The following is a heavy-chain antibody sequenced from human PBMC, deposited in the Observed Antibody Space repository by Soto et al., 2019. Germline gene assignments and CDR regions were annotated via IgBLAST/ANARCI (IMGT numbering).Heavy chain of an antibody. V-gene: IGHV5-10-1*01. CDR1: RYSYTNYW. Sequence: EVQLVQSGAEVKKPGESLRISCKTSRYSYTNYWITWVRQMPGKGLEWMGRIDPSDSDTNYSPSFEGHVTISADKSISTAYLQWGSLRASDTAMYYCARPHGAAAIDYWGQGTLVTVSS. J-gene: IGHJ4*02. D-gene: IGHD6-13*01. CDR2: IDPSDSDT. CDR3: ARPHGAAAIDY.